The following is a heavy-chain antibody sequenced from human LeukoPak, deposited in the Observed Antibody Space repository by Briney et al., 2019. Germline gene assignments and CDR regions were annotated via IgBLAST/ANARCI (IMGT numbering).Heavy chain of an antibody. CDR2: IYYSGST. Sequence: SETLSLTCTVSGGSISSYYWSWIRQPPGKGLEWIGYIYYSGSTNYNPSLKSRVTISVDTSKNQLSLKLSSVTAADTAVYYCASSSSSWYEFDAFDIWGQGTMVTVSS. CDR3: ASSSSSWYEFDAFDI. V-gene: IGHV4-59*01. D-gene: IGHD6-13*01. CDR1: GGSISSYY. J-gene: IGHJ3*02.